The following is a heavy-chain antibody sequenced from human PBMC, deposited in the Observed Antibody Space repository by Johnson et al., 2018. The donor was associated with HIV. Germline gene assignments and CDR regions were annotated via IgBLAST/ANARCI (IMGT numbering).Heavy chain of an antibody. CDR2: ISADGSNK. D-gene: IGHD6-13*01. J-gene: IGHJ3*02. V-gene: IGHV3-30*18. Sequence: QVRLVESGGGLIQPGGSLRLSCAASGFTVSSNYMSWVRQAPGKGLEWVAVISADGSNKYYADSVKGRFTISRDNSKHTLYLQMNSLRAEDTAVYYCAKDLGGAHSSPRAFDIWGQGTMVTVSS. CDR1: GFTVSSNY. CDR3: AKDLGGAHSSPRAFDI.